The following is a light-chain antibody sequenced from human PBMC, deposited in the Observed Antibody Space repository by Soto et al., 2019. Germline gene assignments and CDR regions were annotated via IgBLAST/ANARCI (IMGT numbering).Light chain of an antibody. Sequence: EIVMTQSPATLSVSPGERATLSCRASQSVSSYLAWYQQKPGQAPRLLIYGASSRATGIPDRFSGSGSGTDFTLTISRLEPEDFVVYYCQQYGSSQWTFGQGTKGDIK. CDR2: GAS. J-gene: IGKJ1*01. V-gene: IGKV3-20*01. CDR3: QQYGSSQWT. CDR1: QSVSSY.